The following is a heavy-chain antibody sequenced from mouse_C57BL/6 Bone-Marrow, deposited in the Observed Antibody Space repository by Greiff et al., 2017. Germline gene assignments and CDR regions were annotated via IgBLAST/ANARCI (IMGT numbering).Heavy chain of an antibody. J-gene: IGHJ2*01. CDR2: IYPGNSDT. CDR1: GYTFTSYW. Sequence: DVKLQESGTVLARPGASVKMSCKTSGYTFTSYWMHWVKQRPGQGLEWIGAIYPGNSDTSYNQKFKGKAKLTAVTSASTAYMELSSLTNEDSAVYYCTRCSTTVVASDYWGQGTTLTVSS. V-gene: IGHV1-5*01. CDR3: TRCSTTVVASDY. D-gene: IGHD1-1*01.